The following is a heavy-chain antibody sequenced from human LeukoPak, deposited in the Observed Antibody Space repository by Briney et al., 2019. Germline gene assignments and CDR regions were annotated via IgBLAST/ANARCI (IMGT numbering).Heavy chain of an antibody. CDR3: AREIFGSGSYPDF. V-gene: IGHV3-23*01. CDR2: ISGRGGGT. Sequence: PGGSLRLSCAASGFTFSNYAMSWVRQAPGKGLEWVSAISGRGGGTYYADSVKGRFTISRDNSKNTLYLQMNSLRPEDTAVYYCAREIFGSGSYPDFWGQGTLVTVSS. D-gene: IGHD3-10*01. CDR1: GFTFSNYA. J-gene: IGHJ4*02.